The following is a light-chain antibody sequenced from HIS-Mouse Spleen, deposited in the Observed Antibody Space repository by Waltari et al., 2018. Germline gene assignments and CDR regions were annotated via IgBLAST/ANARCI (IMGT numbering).Light chain of an antibody. V-gene: IGKV3-11*01. J-gene: IGKJ5*01. CDR1: QSVSSY. CDR2: EAS. CDR3: QQRSNWAIT. Sequence: EIVLTQSPATLSLSPGERATLSCRASQSVSSYLAWYQQKPGQAPRLLIYEASNRATGIPARFSGSGSGTDFTLTISSLAPEDFAVYYCQQRSNWAITFGQGTRLEIK.